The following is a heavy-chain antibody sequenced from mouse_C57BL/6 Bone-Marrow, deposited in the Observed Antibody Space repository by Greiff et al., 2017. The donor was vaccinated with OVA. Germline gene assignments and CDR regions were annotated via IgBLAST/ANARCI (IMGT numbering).Heavy chain of an antibody. D-gene: IGHD2-4*01. J-gene: IGHJ2*01. Sequence: EVKLMESEGGLVQPGSSMKLSCTASGFTFSDYYMAWVRQVPEKGLEWVANINYDGSSTYYLDSLKSRFIISRDNAKNILYLQMSSLKSEDTATYYCARDRGYYDYDREYYFDYWGQGTTLTVSS. CDR2: INYDGSST. CDR1: GFTFSDYY. CDR3: ARDRGYYDYDREYYFDY. V-gene: IGHV5-16*01.